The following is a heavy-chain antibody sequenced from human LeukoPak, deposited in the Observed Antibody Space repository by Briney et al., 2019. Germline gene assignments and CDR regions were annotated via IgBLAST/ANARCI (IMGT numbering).Heavy chain of an antibody. CDR3: ARDLTYYFDSSDYGGAFDI. CDR1: GFTFSDYY. V-gene: IGHV3-11*06. J-gene: IGHJ3*02. CDR2: ISSSSSYT. Sequence: GGSLRLSCAASGFTFSDYYMSWIRQAPGKGLEWVSYISSSSSYTNYADSVKGRFTISRDNSKNTLYLQMNSLRAEDMAVHYCARDLTYYFDSSDYGGAFDIWGQGTMVTVSS. D-gene: IGHD3-22*01.